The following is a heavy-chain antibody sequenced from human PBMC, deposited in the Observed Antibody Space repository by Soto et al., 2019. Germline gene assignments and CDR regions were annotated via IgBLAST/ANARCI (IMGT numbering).Heavy chain of an antibody. CDR1: GGSISNGDYY. Sequence: SETLSLTCTVSGGSISNGDYYWGWIRQPPGKGLEWIGSIYYSGSTFYNPSLKSRVTMSVDTSKNQFSLRLNSVTAADTSLYYCARLWHDSSGYYYSFDQWGQGTLVTVSS. CDR3: ARLWHDSSGYYYSFDQ. V-gene: IGHV4-39*01. CDR2: IYYSGST. J-gene: IGHJ4*02. D-gene: IGHD3-22*01.